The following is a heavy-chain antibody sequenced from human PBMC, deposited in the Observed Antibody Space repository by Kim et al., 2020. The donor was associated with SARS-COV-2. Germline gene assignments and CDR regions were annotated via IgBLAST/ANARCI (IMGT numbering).Heavy chain of an antibody. J-gene: IGHJ4*02. V-gene: IGHV1-3*01. D-gene: IGHD3-10*01. CDR3: ARDGRITMVRGAGAGTLPGNY. Sequence: ASVQVSFKASGYTFTSYAMHWVRQAPGQRLEWMGWINAGNGNTKYSQKFQGRVTITRDTSASTAYMELSSLRSEDTAVYYCARDGRITMVRGAGAGTLPGNYWGQGTLVTVSS. CDR2: INAGNGNT. CDR1: GYTFTSYA.